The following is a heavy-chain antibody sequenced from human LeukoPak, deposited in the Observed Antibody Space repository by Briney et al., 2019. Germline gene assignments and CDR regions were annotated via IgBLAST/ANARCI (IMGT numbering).Heavy chain of an antibody. CDR3: ARVEHYYDSSGYYYGPHELWFDP. V-gene: IGHV3-30*02. D-gene: IGHD3-22*01. J-gene: IGHJ5*02. CDR2: IQSDGGNK. CDR1: GFTFRSYG. Sequence: PGGSLRLSCTASGFTFRSYGMHWVRQAPGKGLEWLAFIQSDGGNKYYADSVKGRFTISRDNSKNTLFLQMNSLRAEDTAVYYCARVEHYYDSSGYYYGPHELWFDPWGQGTLVTVSS.